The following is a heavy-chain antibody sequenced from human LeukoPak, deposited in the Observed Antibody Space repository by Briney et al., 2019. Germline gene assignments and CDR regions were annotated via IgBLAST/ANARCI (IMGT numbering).Heavy chain of an antibody. J-gene: IGHJ4*02. V-gene: IGHV3-43*01. CDR3: AKEVDCPSDCLFFHS. D-gene: IGHD2-21*02. CDR2: INRRGHT. CDR1: GFTFYRFT. Sequence: GGSLRLSCAASGFTFYRFTIHWVRQTPGKGLEWVSLINRRGHTFYADSVKGRFTISTDNSRHTTLLLRNRLRPEETALFYVAKEVDCPSDCLFFHSWGQGTLVTVSS.